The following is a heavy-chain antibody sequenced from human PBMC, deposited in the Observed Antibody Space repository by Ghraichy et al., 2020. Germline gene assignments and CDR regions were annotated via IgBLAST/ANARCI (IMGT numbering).Heavy chain of an antibody. D-gene: IGHD3-16*01. Sequence: SETLSLTCAVYGGSFSGYYWSWIRQPPGKGLEWIGEINHSGSTNYNPSLKSRVTISVDTSKNQFSLKLSSVTAADTAVYYCARETSLGYYYYYMDVWGKGTTVTVSS. CDR1: GGSFSGYY. CDR2: INHSGST. CDR3: ARETSLGYYYYYMDV. V-gene: IGHV4-34*01. J-gene: IGHJ6*03.